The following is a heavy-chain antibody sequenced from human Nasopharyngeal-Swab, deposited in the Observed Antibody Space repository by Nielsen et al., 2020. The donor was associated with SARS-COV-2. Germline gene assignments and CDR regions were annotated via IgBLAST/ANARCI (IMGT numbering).Heavy chain of an antibody. D-gene: IGHD3-9*01. CDR3: ARGLRYFDWLVGFDY. CDR1: GGTFSSYA. Sequence: SVKVSCKASGGTFSSYAISWVRQAPAQGLEWMGGIIPIFGTANYAQKFQGRVTITADKSTSTAYMELSSLRSEDTAVYYCARGLRYFDWLVGFDYWGQGTLVTVSS. V-gene: IGHV1-69*06. CDR2: IIPIFGTA. J-gene: IGHJ4*02.